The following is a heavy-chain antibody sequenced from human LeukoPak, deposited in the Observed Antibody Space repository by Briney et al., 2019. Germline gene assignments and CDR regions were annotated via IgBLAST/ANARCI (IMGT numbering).Heavy chain of an antibody. Sequence: GGSLRLSCAASGFSFSNYAMSWVRQAPARGPEWVSSLRGDGETFYADSVKGRFTLSRDDSRNTVYLQLNNLRVEDTAIYYCAKASWVSNVDAVWWGQGTQVTVSS. CDR1: GFSFSNYA. CDR2: LRGDGET. J-gene: IGHJ4*02. V-gene: IGHV3-23*01. D-gene: IGHD1-1*01. CDR3: AKASWVSNVDAVW.